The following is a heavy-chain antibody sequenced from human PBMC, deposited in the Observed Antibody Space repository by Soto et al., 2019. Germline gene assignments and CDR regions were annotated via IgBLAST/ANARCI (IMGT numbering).Heavy chain of an antibody. D-gene: IGHD6-19*01. Sequence: QVQLVQSGAEVRKPGASVKVSCKASGYPYTNSYMHWVRQAPGQGLGWMGWIHPNTGGTNYAQKFQGRVTMTRDKSGSTVSMEPNRLTSDDTAIYFCASDFRTRGWFRQAGNFAMDVWGQGTTVTVS. CDR1: GYPYTNSY. CDR3: ASDFRTRGWFRQAGNFAMDV. J-gene: IGHJ6*02. V-gene: IGHV1-2*02. CDR2: IHPNTGGT.